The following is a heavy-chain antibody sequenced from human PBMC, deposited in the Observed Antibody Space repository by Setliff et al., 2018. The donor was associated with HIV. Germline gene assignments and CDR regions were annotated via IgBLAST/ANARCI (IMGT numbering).Heavy chain of an antibody. CDR3: ARDRVGSRHDAFEI. V-gene: IGHV4-34*01. J-gene: IGHJ3*02. D-gene: IGHD1-26*01. CDR1: GESFSDDY. CDR2: INHSGTT. Sequence: SETLSLTCAVYGESFSDDYWSWIRQPPGWGLEWIGEINHSGTTNYNPSLMGRLNISVDTSKRQFSLDLNSVTAADTAIYYCARDRVGSRHDAFEIWGQGTMVTVSS.